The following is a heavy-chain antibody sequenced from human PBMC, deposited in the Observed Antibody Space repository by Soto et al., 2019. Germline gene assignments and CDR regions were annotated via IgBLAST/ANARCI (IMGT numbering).Heavy chain of an antibody. V-gene: IGHV1-18*01. CDR1: GDTFTNFG. Sequence: HLVQSGPEVKKPGASITVSCKTSGDTFTNFGLSWVRQAPGQGLEWMGWIATYNSNRNYAQKFQGRLTLTTDTSMSTAYMELKGLRYDDTAVYYCATVLRGVVNWFDPWGQGTLVTVSS. D-gene: IGHD3-10*01. CDR3: ATVLRGVVNWFDP. CDR2: IATYNSNR. J-gene: IGHJ5*02.